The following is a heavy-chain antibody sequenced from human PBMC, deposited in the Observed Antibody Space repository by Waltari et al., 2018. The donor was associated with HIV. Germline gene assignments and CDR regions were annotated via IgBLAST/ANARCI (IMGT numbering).Heavy chain of an antibody. D-gene: IGHD2-15*01. CDR2: ISYDGSNK. Sequence: QVQLVESGGGVVQPGRSLRLSCAASGFTFSSYAMHWVRQAPGKGLEWVAVISYDGSNKYYADSVKGRFTISRDNSKNTLYLQMNSLRAEDTAVYYCARGYCSGGSCYRFDYWGQGTLVTVSS. J-gene: IGHJ4*02. CDR3: ARGYCSGGSCYRFDY. CDR1: GFTFSSYA. V-gene: IGHV3-30*04.